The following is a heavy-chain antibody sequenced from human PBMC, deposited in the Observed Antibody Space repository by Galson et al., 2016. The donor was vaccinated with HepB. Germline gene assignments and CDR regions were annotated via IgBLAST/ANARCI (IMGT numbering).Heavy chain of an antibody. CDR1: GGTFSSYT. J-gene: IGHJ3*02. CDR3: TTDHYSARDAFDT. V-gene: IGHV1-24*01. Sequence: SVKVSCKASGGTFSSYTIRWVRQAPGKGLEWMGGFAPEHGETIYAQKFQGRVTMTEDTSTDTAYMELSSLRSEDTAVYYCTTDHYSARDAFDTWGQGTLVTVSS. D-gene: IGHD4-11*01. CDR2: FAPEHGET.